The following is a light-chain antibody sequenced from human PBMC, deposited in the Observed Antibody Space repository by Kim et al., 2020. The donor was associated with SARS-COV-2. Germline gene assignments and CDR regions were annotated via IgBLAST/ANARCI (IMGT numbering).Light chain of an antibody. CDR3: QSYNRDNVL. V-gene: IGLV6-57*04. J-gene: IGLJ2*01. CDR1: SGSIDDNY. Sequence: NFMLTQPHSVSESPGKTVTISCTRSSGSIDDNYVQWYQQRPGGVPTAVIYEDDLRPSGVSDRFSGSIDNSSNSASLTISGLRTEDEADYYCQSYNRDNVLFGGGTQLTVL. CDR2: EDD.